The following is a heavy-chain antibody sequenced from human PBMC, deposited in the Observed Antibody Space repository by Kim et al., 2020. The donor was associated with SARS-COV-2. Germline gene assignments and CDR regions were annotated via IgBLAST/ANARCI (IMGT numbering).Heavy chain of an antibody. V-gene: IGHV5-10-1*01. D-gene: IGHD6-19*01. CDR1: GYSFTSYW. CDR3: ARHRHSSGWTERGAEVYYFDY. CDR2: IDPSDSYT. Sequence: GESLKISCKGSGYSFTSYWISWVRQMPGKGLEWMGRIDPSDSYTNYSPSFQGHVTISADKSISTAYLQWSSLKASDTAMYYCARHRHSSGWTERGAEVYYFDYWGQGTLVTVSS. J-gene: IGHJ4*02.